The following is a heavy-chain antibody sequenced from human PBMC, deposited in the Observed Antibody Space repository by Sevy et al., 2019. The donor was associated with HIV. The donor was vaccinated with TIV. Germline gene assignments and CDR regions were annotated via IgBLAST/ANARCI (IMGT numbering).Heavy chain of an antibody. D-gene: IGHD3-22*01. J-gene: IGHJ3*01. CDR3: AKDITIIVGDAFDV. Sequence: GGSLRLSCAASGFTFSNYAMSWVRQAPGKWLEWVSALGGSGGSTFYADCVKGRFTISRDNSKNTLYLQMNSLRAEDTAIYYCAKDITIIVGDAFDVWGLGTMVTVSS. CDR1: GFTFSNYA. CDR2: LGGSGGST. V-gene: IGHV3-23*01.